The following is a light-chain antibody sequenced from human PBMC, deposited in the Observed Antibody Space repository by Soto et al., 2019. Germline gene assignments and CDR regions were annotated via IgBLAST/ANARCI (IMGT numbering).Light chain of an antibody. CDR3: SAYSDIDTKV. CDR1: SSDVGAYIY. V-gene: IGLV2-14*03. CDR2: EVN. Sequence: ALTQPASVSGSPGQYITISCGGTSSDVGAYIYVSWYQQFPGKAPKLILYEVNNRPSGVSNRFSGSKSGTTASLTISGLQPEDEADYYCSAYSDIDTKVFGTGTKVTVL. J-gene: IGLJ1*01.